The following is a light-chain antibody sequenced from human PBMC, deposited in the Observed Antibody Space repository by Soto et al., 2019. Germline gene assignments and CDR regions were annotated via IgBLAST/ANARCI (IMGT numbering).Light chain of an antibody. CDR2: EVS. Sequence: QSVLTQPASVSGSPGQSIAISCTGTSSDIGGYNYVSWFQQHPGRAPRVLISEVSNRPSGVSHRFSGSKAGITASLTISGLQAEDEADYYCGSFRSGGAFVFGTGTKVTVL. V-gene: IGLV2-14*01. J-gene: IGLJ1*01. CDR3: GSFRSGGAFV. CDR1: SSDIGGYNY.